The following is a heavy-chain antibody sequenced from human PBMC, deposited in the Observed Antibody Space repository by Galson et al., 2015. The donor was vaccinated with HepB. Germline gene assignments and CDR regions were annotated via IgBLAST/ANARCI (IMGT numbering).Heavy chain of an antibody. CDR3: AKDLRIAARPGAFDI. Sequence: SLRLSCAASGFTFDDYAMHWVRQAPGKGLEWVSGISWNSGSIGYADSVKGRFTISRDNAKNSLYLQMNSLRAEDTALYYCAKDLRIAARPGAFDIWGQGTMVTVSS. CDR1: GFTFDDYA. D-gene: IGHD6-6*01. CDR2: ISWNSGSI. J-gene: IGHJ3*02. V-gene: IGHV3-9*01.